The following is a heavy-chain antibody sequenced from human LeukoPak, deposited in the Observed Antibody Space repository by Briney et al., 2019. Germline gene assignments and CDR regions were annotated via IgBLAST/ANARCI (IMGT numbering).Heavy chain of an antibody. D-gene: IGHD6-19*01. CDR3: ASGFSSGWYAPGNY. V-gene: IGHV3-74*01. J-gene: IGHJ4*02. CDR2: INSDGSST. CDR1: GFTFSSYW. Sequence: GGSLRLSCAASGFTFSSYWMHWVRQAPGKGLVWVSRINSDGSSTSYADSVKGRFTISRDNAKNTLYLQMNSLRAEDTAVYYCASGFSSGWYAPGNYWGQGTLVTVSS.